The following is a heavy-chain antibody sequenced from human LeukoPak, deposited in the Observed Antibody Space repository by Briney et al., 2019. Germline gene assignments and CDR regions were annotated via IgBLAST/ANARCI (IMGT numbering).Heavy chain of an antibody. V-gene: IGHV4-4*07. J-gene: IGHJ4*02. CDR1: GGSISSYY. CDR2: ISTSGST. D-gene: IGHD3-9*01. CDR3: ARGRIRYPVLEY. Sequence: PSETLSLTCTVSGGSISSYYWSWIRQPAGKGLESIGHISTSGSTNYNPSLKSRVTISVDTSKNQFSLKLSSVTAADTAVYYCARGRIRYPVLEYWGQGTLVTVSS.